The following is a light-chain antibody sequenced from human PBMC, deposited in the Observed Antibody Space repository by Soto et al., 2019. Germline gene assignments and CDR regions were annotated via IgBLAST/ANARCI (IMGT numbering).Light chain of an antibody. CDR1: QSVSSSY. CDR3: QQYDSSPIT. CDR2: GAS. V-gene: IGKV3-20*01. J-gene: IGKJ5*01. Sequence: EIVLTQSPGTLSLSPGKRATLSCRASQSVSSSYLAWCQQKPGQAPRLLIYGASSRATGIPDRFSGSGSGTDFTLTISRLEPEDFAVYYCQQYDSSPITFGQGTRLEIK.